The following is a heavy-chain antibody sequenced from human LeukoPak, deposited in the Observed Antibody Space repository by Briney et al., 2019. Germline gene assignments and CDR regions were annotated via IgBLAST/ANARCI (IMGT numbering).Heavy chain of an antibody. CDR2: IYYSGST. Sequence: TSETLSLTCTVSGGSISSSSYYWGWIRQPPGKGLEWIGSIYYSGSTYYNPSLKSRVTISVDTSKNQFSLKLSSVTAADTAVYYCARLDYGDINYWGQGTLVTVSS. D-gene: IGHD4-17*01. V-gene: IGHV4-39*01. CDR1: GGSISSSSYY. CDR3: ARLDYGDINY. J-gene: IGHJ4*02.